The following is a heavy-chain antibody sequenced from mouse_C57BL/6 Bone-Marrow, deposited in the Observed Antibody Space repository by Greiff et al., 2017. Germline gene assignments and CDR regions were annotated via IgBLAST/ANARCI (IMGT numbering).Heavy chain of an antibody. CDR3: ARYGYYDSYWYFDV. V-gene: IGHV1-39*01. D-gene: IGHD2-3*01. J-gene: IGHJ1*03. CDR2: INPNYGTT. Sequence: EVQLQQSGPELVKPGASVKISCKASGYSFTDYNMNWVKQSNGKRLEWIGVINPNYGTTSYNQKFKGKATLTVDQSSSTAYMQLNSLTSEDSAVYYCARYGYYDSYWYFDVWGTGTTVTVSS. CDR1: GYSFTDYN.